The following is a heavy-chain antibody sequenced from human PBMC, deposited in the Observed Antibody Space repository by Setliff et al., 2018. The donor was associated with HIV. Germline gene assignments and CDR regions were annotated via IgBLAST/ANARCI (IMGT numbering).Heavy chain of an antibody. V-gene: IGHV1-69*13. CDR3: ARAPELYSSGWYYDY. J-gene: IGHJ4*02. CDR1: GGTFSSYA. CDR2: IIPIFGTA. D-gene: IGHD6-19*01. Sequence: SVKVSCKASGGTFSSYAISWVRQAPGQGLEWMGGIIPIFGTANYAQKFQGRVTITADESTSTAYMELSSLRSEDTVVYYCARAPELYSSGWYYDYWGQGTLVTVSS.